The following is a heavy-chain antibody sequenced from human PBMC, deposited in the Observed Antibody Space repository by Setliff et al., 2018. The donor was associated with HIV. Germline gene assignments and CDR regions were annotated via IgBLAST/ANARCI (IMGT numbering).Heavy chain of an antibody. CDR2: INPKSGGT. CDR1: EYTFTDFY. J-gene: IGHJ6*03. Sequence: ASVKVSCKASEYTFTDFYVHWVRQAPGQGLEWMGRINPKSGGTNYAQNFQGRVTMTRDTSRKTACMELKRLTSDDTAVYYCARDGVWDEYYYYYMDVWGKGTTVTVSS. CDR3: ARDGVWDEYYYYYMDV. V-gene: IGHV1-2*06. D-gene: IGHD3-16*01.